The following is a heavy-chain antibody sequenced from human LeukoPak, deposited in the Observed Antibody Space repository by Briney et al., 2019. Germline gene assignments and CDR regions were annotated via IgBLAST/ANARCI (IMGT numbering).Heavy chain of an antibody. Sequence: GGSLRLSRAASGFTVSSNYMSWVRQAPGKGLEWVSVIYSGGSTYYADSVKGRFTISRDNSKNTLYLQMNSLRAEDTAVYYCSGGVTFGGVIVPFDYWGQGTLVTVSS. CDR1: GFTVSSNY. CDR3: SGGVTFGGVIVPFDY. J-gene: IGHJ4*02. V-gene: IGHV3-66*01. CDR2: IYSGGST. D-gene: IGHD3-16*02.